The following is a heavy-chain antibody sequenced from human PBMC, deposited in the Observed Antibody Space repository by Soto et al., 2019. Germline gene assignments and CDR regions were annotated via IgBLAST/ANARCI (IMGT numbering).Heavy chain of an antibody. CDR3: AKRREYDYIWGSYRSAKDLERGYFDY. V-gene: IGHV3-23*01. CDR2: ISGSGGST. Sequence: GGSLRLSCAASGFTFASYAMSWVRQAPGKGLEWVSFISGSGGSTYYADSVKGRFTISRDNSENTLYLQMNSLRVEDTAVYYCAKRREYDYIWGSYRSAKDLERGYFDYWGQGTLVTVSS. CDR1: GFTFASYA. D-gene: IGHD3-16*02. J-gene: IGHJ4*02.